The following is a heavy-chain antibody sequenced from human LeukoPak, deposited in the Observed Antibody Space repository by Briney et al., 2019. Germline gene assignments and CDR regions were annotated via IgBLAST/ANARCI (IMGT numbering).Heavy chain of an antibody. Sequence: GASVKVSCKASGYTFTSYAMNWVRQAPGQGLGWMGWISAQHGQTEYAPNSQDRVTMTTDTYTNTAYMELRSLRSDDTAVYYCAGSLGYCTSNVCYLKYWGQGTLVTVSS. CDR1: GYTFTSYA. J-gene: IGHJ4*02. CDR3: AGSLGYCTSNVCYLKY. CDR2: ISAQHGQT. D-gene: IGHD2-8*01. V-gene: IGHV1-18*01.